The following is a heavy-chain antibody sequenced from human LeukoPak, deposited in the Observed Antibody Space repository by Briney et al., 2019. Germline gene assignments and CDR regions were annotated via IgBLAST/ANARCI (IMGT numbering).Heavy chain of an antibody. CDR3: ARASSLWLVPWDC. Sequence: PGGSLRLSCAASGFTFSSYAMIWVRQAPGKGLEWVAVISYDGSNKYYADSVKGRFTISRDNSKNTLYLQMNSLRAEDTAVYYCARASSLWLVPWDCWGQGTLVTVSS. V-gene: IGHV3-30*04. CDR2: ISYDGSNK. D-gene: IGHD6-19*01. J-gene: IGHJ4*02. CDR1: GFTFSSYA.